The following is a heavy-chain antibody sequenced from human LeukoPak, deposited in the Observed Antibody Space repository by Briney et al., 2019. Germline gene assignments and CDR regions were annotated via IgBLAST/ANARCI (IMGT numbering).Heavy chain of an antibody. CDR3: ARSQLNYYGSGSVYYYYYMDV. V-gene: IGHV5-51*01. D-gene: IGHD3-10*01. J-gene: IGHJ6*03. CDR1: GYSFTNYW. CDR2: IYPADSDT. Sequence: GESLKISCKGSGYSFTNYWIGWVRQMPGKGLEWMGIIYPADSDTRYSPSFQDQVTISADKSISTAYLQWSSLKASDTAIYYCARSQLNYYGSGSVYYYYYMDVWGKGTTVTVSS.